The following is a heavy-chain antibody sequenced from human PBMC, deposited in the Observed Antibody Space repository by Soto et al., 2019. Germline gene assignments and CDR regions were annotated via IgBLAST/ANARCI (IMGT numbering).Heavy chain of an antibody. CDR3: ARDRKGSGLYYYGMGV. D-gene: IGHD1-26*01. CDR1: GGTFSSYA. J-gene: IGHJ6*02. CDR2: SIPIFGTA. V-gene: IGHV1-69*13. Sequence: WASVKVSCKASGGTFSSYAISWVRQAPGQGLEWMGGSIPIFGTANYAQKFQGRVTITADESTSTACMELSSLRSEDTAVYYCARDRKGSGLYYYGMGVWGQGTSVTVSS.